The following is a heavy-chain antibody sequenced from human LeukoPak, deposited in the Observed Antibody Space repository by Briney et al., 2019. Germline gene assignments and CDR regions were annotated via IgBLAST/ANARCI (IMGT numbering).Heavy chain of an antibody. Sequence: GGSLRLSCAASGFTFSSFGMHWVRQAPGKGLEWVAFIRYDGSKKYYADSVKGRFTFSRDNSKNTLYLQMNSLRAEDTAVYYCAKDTTGGYDEYYYYHLDVWGKGTTVTVSS. J-gene: IGHJ6*03. D-gene: IGHD5-12*01. CDR3: AKDTTGGYDEYYYYHLDV. CDR1: GFTFSSFG. CDR2: IRYDGSKK. V-gene: IGHV3-30*02.